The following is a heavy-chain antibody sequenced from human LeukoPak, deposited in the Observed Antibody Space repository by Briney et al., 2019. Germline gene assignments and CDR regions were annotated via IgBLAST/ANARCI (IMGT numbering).Heavy chain of an antibody. D-gene: IGHD2-2*01. J-gene: IGHJ5*02. CDR2: ISAYNGNT. CDR1: VYTLTSYG. CDR3: ARESQYQLLRRWFDP. Sequence: ASVKVSCKASVYTLTSYGISWVRQAPGQGLEWMGWISAYNGNTNYAQKLQGRVTMTTDTSTSTAYMELRSLRSDDTAVYYCARESQYQLLRRWFDPWGQGTLVTVSS. V-gene: IGHV1-18*01.